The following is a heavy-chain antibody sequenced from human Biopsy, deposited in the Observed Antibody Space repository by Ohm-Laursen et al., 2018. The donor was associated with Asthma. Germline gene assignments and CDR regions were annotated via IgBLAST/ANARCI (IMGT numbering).Heavy chain of an antibody. CDR3: ARGQKSAGDRWFDP. Sequence: ASVKISCKASGYTFIGCHIHWMRQAPGQGLEWMGRINPNSGGTNYAQKFQGRVTMTRDTSISTAYMEVSRLRSDDTAMYYCARGQKSAGDRWFDPWGQGTLVTVSS. CDR2: INPNSGGT. J-gene: IGHJ5*02. D-gene: IGHD6-13*01. V-gene: IGHV1-2*06. CDR1: GYTFIGCH.